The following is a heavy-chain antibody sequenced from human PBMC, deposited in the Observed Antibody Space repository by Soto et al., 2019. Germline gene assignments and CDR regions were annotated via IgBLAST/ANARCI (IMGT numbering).Heavy chain of an antibody. CDR1: VFTFTSYG. V-gene: IGHV3-30*18. CDR2: ISFDGSNK. D-gene: IGHD6-19*01. J-gene: IGHJ3*01. CDR3: AKDILGLAATASAFDL. Sequence: GGSLRLSCASSVFTFTSYGIHCVRHAPGKGLEWVAVISFDGSNKDYADSVKGRFTISRDNSRNTLYLQMNSLRAEDTAVYYCAKDILGLAATASAFDLCGQATMVTXS.